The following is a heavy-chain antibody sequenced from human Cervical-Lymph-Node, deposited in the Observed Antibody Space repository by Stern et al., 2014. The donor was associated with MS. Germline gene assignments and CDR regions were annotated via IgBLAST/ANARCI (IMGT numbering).Heavy chain of an antibody. J-gene: IGHJ6*02. CDR1: GLSFSSSG. Sequence: VQLVESGGGLVQPGRSLRLSCAASGLSFSSSGMHWVRQPPGKGLGRVAVIWHDGSKKYYADSVKGRFTISRDNSKNTLYLQMNSLRAEDTAVYYCAGCSSTSCYAGGMDVWGQGSTVTVSS. V-gene: IGHV3-33*01. CDR2: IWHDGSKK. D-gene: IGHD2-2*01. CDR3: AGCSSTSCYAGGMDV.